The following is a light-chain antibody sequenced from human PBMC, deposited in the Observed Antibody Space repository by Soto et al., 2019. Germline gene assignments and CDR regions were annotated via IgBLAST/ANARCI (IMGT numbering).Light chain of an antibody. CDR3: SSYTSTSTRV. V-gene: IGLV2-14*01. CDR2: EVS. CDR1: SSDVGGYNY. Sequence: QSVLTQPAFVSGSPGQSITISCTGTSSDVGGYNYVSWYQHPPGKAPKLMISEVSNRPSGVSNRFSGSKSGNTASLTIYGLQAEDEADYYCSSYTSTSTRVSGTGTKVTVL. J-gene: IGLJ1*01.